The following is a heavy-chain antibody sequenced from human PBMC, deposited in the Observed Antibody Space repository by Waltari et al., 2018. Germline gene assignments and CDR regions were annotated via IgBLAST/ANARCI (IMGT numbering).Heavy chain of an antibody. D-gene: IGHD4-4*01. V-gene: IGHV1-69*11. CDR1: GGTFSSYA. CDR2: IIPSVXXX. Sequence: QVQLVQSGAEVKKPGSSVKVSCKASGGTFSSYAISWVRQAPGQGLEWMGKIIPSVXXXXDAQEFQGRVTITADESTSTAYMELSSLRSEDTAVYYCATSRQGAPTVTTQGYYYYYGMDVWGQGP. CDR3: ATSRQGAPTVTTQGYYYYYGMDV. J-gene: IGHJ6*02.